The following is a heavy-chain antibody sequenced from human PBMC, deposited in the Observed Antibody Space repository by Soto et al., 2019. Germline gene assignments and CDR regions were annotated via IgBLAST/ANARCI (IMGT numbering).Heavy chain of an antibody. J-gene: IGHJ4*02. CDR3: AKPRYSSGWRNQANFDY. V-gene: IGHV3-23*01. CDR2: ISGSGGST. D-gene: IGHD6-19*01. CDR1: GFTFSSYA. Sequence: GGSLRLSCAASGFTFSSYAMSWVRQAPGKGLEWVSAISGSGGSTYYADSVKGRFTISRDNSKNTLYLQMNSLRAEDTAVYYCAKPRYSSGWRNQANFDYWGQGTLVTVSS.